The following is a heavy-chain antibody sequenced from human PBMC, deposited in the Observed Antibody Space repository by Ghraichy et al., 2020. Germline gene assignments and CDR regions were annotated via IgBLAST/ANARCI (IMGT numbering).Heavy chain of an antibody. Sequence: GGSLRLSCAASGFTVSTNYMTWLRQAPGKGLEWVSVIYNDGSTYYADSLKGRFTISRDNSKNTLYLQMNSLRAEDTAVYYCARSAGNFRTRFDDWGQGTLVTVSS. CDR2: IYNDGST. CDR3: ARSAGNFRTRFDD. J-gene: IGHJ4*02. V-gene: IGHV3-66*01. CDR1: GFTVSTNY. D-gene: IGHD1-7*01.